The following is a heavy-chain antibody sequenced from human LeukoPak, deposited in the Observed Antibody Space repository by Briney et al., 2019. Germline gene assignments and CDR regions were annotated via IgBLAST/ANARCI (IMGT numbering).Heavy chain of an antibody. J-gene: IGHJ3*02. CDR1: GYSFTSYW. CDR3: ARKSGVAVAVGAFDI. V-gene: IGHV5-51*01. CDR2: IYPGDSDT. Sequence: GESLKISCKGSGYSFTSYWIGWVRQMPGKGLEWMGIIYPGDSDTRYSPSFQGQVTISAAKSISTAYLQWSSLKASDTAMYYCARKSGVAVAVGAFDIWGQGTMVTVSS. D-gene: IGHD6-19*01.